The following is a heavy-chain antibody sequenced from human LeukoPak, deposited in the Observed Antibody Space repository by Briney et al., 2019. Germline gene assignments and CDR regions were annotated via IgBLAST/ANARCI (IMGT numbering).Heavy chain of an antibody. J-gene: IGHJ6*02. CDR1: GFTFSGSA. Sequence: PGGSLRLSCAASGFTFSGSAMHWVRQASGKGLEWVGRIRSKANTYATAYAASVKGRFSISRDDSKNTAYLQLNSLKTVDTAVYYCSAAVGTDFYDYGMDVWGQGTTVTVSS. CDR3: SAAVGTDFYDYGMDV. V-gene: IGHV3-73*01. D-gene: IGHD6-13*01. CDR2: IRSKANTYAT.